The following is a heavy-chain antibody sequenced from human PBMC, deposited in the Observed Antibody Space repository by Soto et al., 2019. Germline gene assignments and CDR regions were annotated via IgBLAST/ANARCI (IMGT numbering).Heavy chain of an antibody. CDR3: ARDLSMHDYGDYVQDY. Sequence: GGPLRLSCADSGFTFSSHWMHWVRQAPGKGLVWVSRINSDGSSTSYADSVKGRFTISRDNAKNTLYLQMNSLRAEDTAVYYCARDLSMHDYGDYVQDYWGQGTLVTVSS. CDR2: INSDGSST. D-gene: IGHD4-17*01. V-gene: IGHV3-74*01. J-gene: IGHJ4*02. CDR1: GFTFSSHW.